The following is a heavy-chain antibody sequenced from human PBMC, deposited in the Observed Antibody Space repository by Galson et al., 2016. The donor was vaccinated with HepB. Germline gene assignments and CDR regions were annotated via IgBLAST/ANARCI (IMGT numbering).Heavy chain of an antibody. Sequence: SVKVSCKASGYTFTNFAIHWVRQAPGQSLEWMGWISAGNGGTKYSQTFQDRVIFTSDSSASIAYMEMSRLTSNYTAVYYCAREKGGKDYWGQGTLVTVSS. CDR2: ISAGNGGT. CDR1: GYTFTNFA. CDR3: AREKGGKDY. J-gene: IGHJ4*02. V-gene: IGHV1-3*01. D-gene: IGHD1-26*01.